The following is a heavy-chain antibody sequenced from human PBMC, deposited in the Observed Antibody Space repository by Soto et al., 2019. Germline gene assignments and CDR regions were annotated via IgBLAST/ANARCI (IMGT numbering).Heavy chain of an antibody. J-gene: IGHJ1*01. V-gene: IGHV3-9*01. CDR1: GFTFDDYA. CDR3: VKDESINWYSGHFRH. Sequence: EVQLVESGGGLVQPGRSLRLSCAASGFTFDDYAMHWVRQVPGKGLEWVSGINWNSGSIGYAASVKGRFAISRDNATNSLHLQMNSLRAEDKEFYYCVKDESINWYSGHFRHWGQGTLVTVSS. D-gene: IGHD1-26*01. CDR2: INWNSGSI.